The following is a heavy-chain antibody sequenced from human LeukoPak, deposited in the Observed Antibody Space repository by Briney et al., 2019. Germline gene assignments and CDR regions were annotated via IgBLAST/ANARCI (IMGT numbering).Heavy chain of an antibody. CDR2: MNPNSGNT. D-gene: IGHD6-19*01. CDR1: GYTFTSYD. V-gene: IGHV1-8*03. CDR3: ARGGGQQWLVRKPFDY. J-gene: IGHJ4*02. Sequence: GASEKVSCKASGYTFTSYDINWVRQGTGQGLEWMGWMNPNSGNTGYAQKFQGRVTITRNTSISTAYMELSSLRSEDTAVYYCARGGGQQWLVRKPFDYWGQGTLVTVSS.